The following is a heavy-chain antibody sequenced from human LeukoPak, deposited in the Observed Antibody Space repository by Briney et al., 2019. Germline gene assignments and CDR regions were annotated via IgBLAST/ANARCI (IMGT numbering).Heavy chain of an antibody. CDR1: GYTFTSYG. J-gene: IGHJ4*02. Sequence: ASVKVSCKASGYTFTSYGISWVRQAPGQGLEWMGRISAYNGNTNYAQKLQGRVTMTTDTSTSTAYMELRSLRSDDTAVYYCAREERGDSSGYPSPSHFDYWGQGTLVTVSS. CDR2: ISAYNGNT. CDR3: AREERGDSSGYPSPSHFDY. D-gene: IGHD3-22*01. V-gene: IGHV1-18*01.